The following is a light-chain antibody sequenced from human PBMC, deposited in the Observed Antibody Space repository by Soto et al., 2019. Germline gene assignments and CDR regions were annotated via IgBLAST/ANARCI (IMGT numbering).Light chain of an antibody. CDR3: QQYGSSGLT. CDR1: QSVSSNY. Sequence: EIVLTQSPGTLSLSPGERATLSCRASQSVSSNYLAWYQQKPGQAPRLLIYGASSRATGIPDRFSGSGSGTDFTLTISRLEPEDSAVYYCQQYGSSGLTFGGGTKVEIK. CDR2: GAS. V-gene: IGKV3-20*01. J-gene: IGKJ4*01.